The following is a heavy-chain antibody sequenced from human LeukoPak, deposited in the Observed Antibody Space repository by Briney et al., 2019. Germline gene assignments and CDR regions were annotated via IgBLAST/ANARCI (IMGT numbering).Heavy chain of an antibody. Sequence: PGGSLRLSCAASGFTVSRSYMNWVRQAPGKGLEWVSIIYSGGSTYYADSVKGRFTISRDTAKNTVYLQMNSLRADDTAVYYCARDPPIPPLQAVFGTNTFDYWGKETWVTVPS. J-gene: IGHJ4*02. CDR3: ARDPPIPPLQAVFGTNTFDY. V-gene: IGHV3-66*02. CDR1: GFTVSRSY. CDR2: IYSGGST. D-gene: IGHD1-1*01.